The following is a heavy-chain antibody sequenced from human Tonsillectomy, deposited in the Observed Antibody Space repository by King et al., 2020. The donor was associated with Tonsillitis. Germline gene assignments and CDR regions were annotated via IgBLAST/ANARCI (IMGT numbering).Heavy chain of an antibody. CDR3: ARERMTMIVVVNDALDT. Sequence: VQLVESGGGLVKPGGSLSLSCAASGFTFSDYYMSWIRQAPGKGLEWVSYISSSGSTIYYADSVKGRFTISRDNAKNSLYLQMNSLRAEDKAGDYCARERMTMIVVVNDALDTRGEGKMCTASS. CDR1: GFTFSDYY. J-gene: IGHJ3*02. D-gene: IGHD3-22*01. CDR2: ISSSGSTI. V-gene: IGHV3-11*01.